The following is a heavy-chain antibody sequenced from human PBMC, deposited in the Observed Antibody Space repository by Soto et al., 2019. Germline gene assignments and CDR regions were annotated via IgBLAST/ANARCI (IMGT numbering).Heavy chain of an antibody. D-gene: IGHD6-19*01. Sequence: QARLVQSGAEVKKPGSSVRVSCKASGGTFSSFPIAWVRQAPGQGLEWVGGIIPIFGTTEYAQNFRDRVTIYADESTSTAYMELSFLSFEDTAVYYCAMIEYSSGSDYWGQATLVTVFS. J-gene: IGHJ4*02. V-gene: IGHV1-69*01. CDR2: IIPIFGTT. CDR1: GGTFSSFP. CDR3: AMIEYSSGSDY.